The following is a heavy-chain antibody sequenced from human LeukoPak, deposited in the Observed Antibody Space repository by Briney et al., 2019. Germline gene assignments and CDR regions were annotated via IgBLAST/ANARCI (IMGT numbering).Heavy chain of an antibody. CDR1: GYSFTSYW. V-gene: IGHV5-51*01. Sequence: GESLKISCKGSGYSFTSYWIGWVRQMPGKGLEWMGIIYAGDSVTRYSPSFQGQVTISADKSISTACLQWSSLKASDTAMYYCARSKGARIAAALERWFDPWGLGSLVIVSS. D-gene: IGHD6-13*01. CDR2: IYAGDSVT. CDR3: ARSKGARIAAALERWFDP. J-gene: IGHJ5*02.